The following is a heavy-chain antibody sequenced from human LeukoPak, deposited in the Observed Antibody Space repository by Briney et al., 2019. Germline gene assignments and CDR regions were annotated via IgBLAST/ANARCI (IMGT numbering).Heavy chain of an antibody. Sequence: PGGSLRLSCAASGFTFTSYAMSWVRQAPGKGLECVSPISGSGGSTYYAVSVRGRFTVSRDNSKNTLFLQMDSLRAEDTAVYYCAKSPTGSSWPSIDYWGQGTLVTVSS. CDR2: ISGSGGST. CDR3: AKSPTGSSWPSIDY. CDR1: GFTFTSYA. J-gene: IGHJ4*02. D-gene: IGHD6-13*01. V-gene: IGHV3-23*01.